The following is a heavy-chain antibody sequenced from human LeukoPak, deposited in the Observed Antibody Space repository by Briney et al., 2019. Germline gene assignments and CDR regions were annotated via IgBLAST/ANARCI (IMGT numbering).Heavy chain of an antibody. CDR1: GFTFSSYW. V-gene: IGHV3-23*01. J-gene: IGHJ4*02. CDR3: AKYAQGYGFPPFDY. D-gene: IGHD5-18*01. CDR2: ISGSGGST. Sequence: GGSLRLSCAASGFTFSSYWMSWVRQAPGKGLEWVSSISGSGGSTYYADSVKGRFTISRDNSKNTLYLRMNSLRAEDTAVYYCAKYAQGYGFPPFDYWGQGTLVTVSS.